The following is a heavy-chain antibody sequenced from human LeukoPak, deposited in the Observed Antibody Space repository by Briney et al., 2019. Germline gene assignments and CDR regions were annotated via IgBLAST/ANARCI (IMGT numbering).Heavy chain of an antibody. CDR2: IIPIFGTA. J-gene: IGHJ5*02. CDR1: GGTFSSYA. Sequence: SVKVSCKASGGTFSSYAISWVRQAPGQGLEWMGGIIPIFGTANYAQKFQGRVTITTDESTSTAYMELSSLRSEDTAVYYCARVDSNYRWFDPWGQGTLVTVSS. D-gene: IGHD4-11*01. V-gene: IGHV1-69*05. CDR3: ARVDSNYRWFDP.